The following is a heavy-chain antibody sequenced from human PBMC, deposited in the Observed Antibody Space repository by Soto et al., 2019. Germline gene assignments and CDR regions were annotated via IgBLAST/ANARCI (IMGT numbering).Heavy chain of an antibody. J-gene: IGHJ5*02. D-gene: IGHD2-21*01. CDR1: GGSISSYY. V-gene: IGHV4-59*01. Sequence: SETLSLTCTVSGGSISSYYWSWIRQPPGKGLEWIGYIYYSGSTNYNPSLKSRVTISVDTSKNQFSLKLSSVTAADTAVYYCASSVFGDWFDPWGQGTLVTGSS. CDR2: IYYSGST. CDR3: ASSVFGDWFDP.